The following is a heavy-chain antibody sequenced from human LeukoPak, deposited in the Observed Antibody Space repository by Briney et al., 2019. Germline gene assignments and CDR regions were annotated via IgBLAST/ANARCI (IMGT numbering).Heavy chain of an antibody. Sequence: ASVKVSCKASGYTFTSYYMHWVRQAPGQGLEWMGWINTNTGNPTYAQGFTGRFVFSLDTSVSTAYLQISSLKAEDTAVYYCARVSYCGGDCYPLDYWGQGTLVTVSS. CDR2: INTNTGNP. D-gene: IGHD2-21*02. CDR3: ARVSYCGGDCYPLDY. J-gene: IGHJ4*02. CDR1: GYTFTSYY. V-gene: IGHV7-4-1*02.